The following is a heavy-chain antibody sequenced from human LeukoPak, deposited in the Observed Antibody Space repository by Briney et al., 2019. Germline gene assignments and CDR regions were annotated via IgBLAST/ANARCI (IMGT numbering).Heavy chain of an antibody. CDR3: ASIKSGYSYGLGAFDI. D-gene: IGHD5-18*01. CDR1: GYSISSGYY. J-gene: IGHJ3*02. V-gene: IGHV4-38-2*01. CDR2: IYHSGST. Sequence: SETLSLTCAASGYSISSGYYWGWIRQPPGKGLEWIGSIYHSGSTYYNPSLKSRVTISVDTSKNQFSLMMSSVTAADTAVYYCASIKSGYSYGLGAFDIWGQGTMVTVSS.